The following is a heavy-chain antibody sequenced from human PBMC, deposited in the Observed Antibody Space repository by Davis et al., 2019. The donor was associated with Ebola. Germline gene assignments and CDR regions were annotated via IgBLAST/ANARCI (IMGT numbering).Heavy chain of an antibody. V-gene: IGHV3-23*01. CDR2: ISGSGGST. D-gene: IGHD3-3*01. Sequence: GGSLRLSCAASGFTFSSYAMSWVRQAPGKGLEWVSAISGSGGSTYYADSVKGRFPISRDNSKNTLYLQMNRLRAEDTGVYYCARDFTIFGVVIMVGPFYIWGQGTMVTVSS. CDR1: GFTFSSYA. J-gene: IGHJ3*02. CDR3: ARDFTIFGVVIMVGPFYI.